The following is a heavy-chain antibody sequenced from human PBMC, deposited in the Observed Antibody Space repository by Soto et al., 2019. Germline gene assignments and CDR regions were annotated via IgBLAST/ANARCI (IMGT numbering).Heavy chain of an antibody. CDR2: IWYDGSNK. Sequence: QVQLVESGGGVVQPGRSLRLSCAASGFTFSSYGMHWVRQAPGKGLEWVAVIWYDGSNKYYADSVKGRFTISRDNSKNTLYLQMNSLRAEDTAVYYRARDGLAYCGGDCYSWRYYGMDVWGQGTTVTVSS. D-gene: IGHD2-21*02. V-gene: IGHV3-33*01. CDR3: ARDGLAYCGGDCYSWRYYGMDV. CDR1: GFTFSSYG. J-gene: IGHJ6*02.